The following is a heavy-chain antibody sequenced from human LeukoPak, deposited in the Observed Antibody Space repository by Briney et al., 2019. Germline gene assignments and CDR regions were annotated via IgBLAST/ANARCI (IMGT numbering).Heavy chain of an antibody. D-gene: IGHD2-2*01. CDR1: GGSFSGYY. CDR2: INHSGST. Sequence: PSETLSLTCAVYGGSFSGYYWSWIRQPPGKGLEWIGEINHSGSTNYNPSLKSRVTISVDTSKNQFSLKLSSVTAADTVVYYCARGDIVVVPAARVYYYYMDVWGKGTTVTVSS. J-gene: IGHJ6*03. CDR3: ARGDIVVVPAARVYYYYMDV. V-gene: IGHV4-34*01.